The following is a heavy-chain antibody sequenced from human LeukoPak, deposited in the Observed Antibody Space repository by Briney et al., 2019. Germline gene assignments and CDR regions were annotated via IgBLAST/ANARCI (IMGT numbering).Heavy chain of an antibody. CDR1: GFTFSSYA. CDR3: ASGSGSYRTPYYYMDV. V-gene: IGHV3-53*01. CDR2: IYSGGST. J-gene: IGHJ6*03. Sequence: GGSLRLSCAASGFTFSSYAMTWVRQAPGKGLEWVSVIYSGGSTYYADSVKGRFTISRDNSKNTLYLQMNSLRAEDTAVYYCASGSGSYRTPYYYMDVWGTGTTVTVSS. D-gene: IGHD3-10*01.